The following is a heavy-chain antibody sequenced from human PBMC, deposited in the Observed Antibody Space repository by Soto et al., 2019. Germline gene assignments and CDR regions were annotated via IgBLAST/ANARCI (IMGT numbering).Heavy chain of an antibody. Sequence: GGSLRLSCAASGFTFSTYAMGWVRQVPGKGLEWVSHITGSGNSHHADSVKGRFTISRDNSKNTLYLQVNSLGPEDTAVYYCAKYGGVAARPTYYYGMDAWGQGTTVTVSS. CDR2: ITGSGNS. CDR1: GFTFSTYA. CDR3: AKYGGVAARPTYYYGMDA. D-gene: IGHD6-6*01. J-gene: IGHJ6*02. V-gene: IGHV3-23*01.